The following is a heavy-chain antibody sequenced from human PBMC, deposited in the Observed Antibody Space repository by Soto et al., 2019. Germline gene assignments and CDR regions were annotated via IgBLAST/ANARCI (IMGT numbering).Heavy chain of an antibody. CDR3: ARGSYYYDSSGYSDY. V-gene: IGHV4-30-4*01. CDR1: GVSISSGDYY. J-gene: IGHJ4*02. Sequence: SETLSLTCTVSGVSISSGDYYWSWIRQPPGKGLEWIGYIYYSGSTYYNPSLKSRVTISVDTSKNQFSLKLSSVTAADTAVYYCARGSYYYDSSGYSDYRGQGTLVTVPQ. D-gene: IGHD3-22*01. CDR2: IYYSGST.